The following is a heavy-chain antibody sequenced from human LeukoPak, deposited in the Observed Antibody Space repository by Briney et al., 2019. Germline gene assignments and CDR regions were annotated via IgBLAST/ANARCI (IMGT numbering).Heavy chain of an antibody. D-gene: IGHD5-12*01. CDR1: GGSISSGSYS. CDR3: AREKMDIVATIRRSSDFYYYYYMDV. V-gene: IGHV4-30-4*07. CDR2: FFYSGST. J-gene: IGHJ6*03. Sequence: SETLSLTCAVSGGSISSGSYSWSWIRQPPGKGLEWIGYFFYSGSTYYNPSLKSRVTISVDTSKNQFSLKLSSVTAADTAVYYCAREKMDIVATIRRSSDFYYYYYMDVWGKGTTVTVSS.